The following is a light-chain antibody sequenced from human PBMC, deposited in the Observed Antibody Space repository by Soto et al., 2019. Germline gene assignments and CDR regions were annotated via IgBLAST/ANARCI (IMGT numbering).Light chain of an antibody. CDR1: SSDVGNYNR. J-gene: IGLJ1*01. V-gene: IGLV2-18*02. CDR2: EVS. Sequence: QSVLTQPPSLSGSPGQSVTISCTGTSSDVGNYNRVSWYQQPPGTAPKVIIYEVSNRPSGVPDRFSGSKSGNTASLTISGLQAEDEADYYCSSYTSSSTYVFGTGTEVTVL. CDR3: SSYTSSSTYV.